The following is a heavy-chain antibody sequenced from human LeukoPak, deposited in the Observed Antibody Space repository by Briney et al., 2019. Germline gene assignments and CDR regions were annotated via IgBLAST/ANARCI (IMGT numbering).Heavy chain of an antibody. Sequence: SETLSLTCAVSGYSVSSNYYWGWIRQPPGKGLEWIGSISQSGSTYYSLSLRSRVTISIDTSKNQFSLNLSSVTAADTAVYYCARDVPHYFGSGSYSSDYWGQGTLVTVSS. V-gene: IGHV4-38-2*02. CDR2: ISQSGST. J-gene: IGHJ4*02. CDR3: ARDVPHYFGSGSYSSDY. D-gene: IGHD3-10*01. CDR1: GYSVSSNYY.